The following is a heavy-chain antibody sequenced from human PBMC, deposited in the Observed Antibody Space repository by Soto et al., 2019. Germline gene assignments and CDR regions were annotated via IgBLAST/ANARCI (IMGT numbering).Heavy chain of an antibody. D-gene: IGHD2-15*01. CDR2: IYYSGST. CDR1: GGSISSYY. Sequence: PSETLSLTCTVSGGSISSYYWSWIRQPPGKGLEWIGYIYYSGSTNYNPSLKSRAAISVDTSKDQFSLRLTSVTAADTAVYYCARGRKYFDYWGQGTLVTVSS. CDR3: ARGRKYFDY. J-gene: IGHJ4*02. V-gene: IGHV4-59*08.